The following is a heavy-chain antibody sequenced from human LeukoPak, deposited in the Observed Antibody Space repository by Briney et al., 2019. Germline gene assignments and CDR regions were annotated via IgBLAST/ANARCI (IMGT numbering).Heavy chain of an antibody. CDR3: ARANYIAVAGYFDY. D-gene: IGHD6-19*01. CDR1: GGSISSGTYY. V-gene: IGHV4-61*02. J-gene: IGHJ4*02. Sequence: SETLSLTCTVSGGSISSGTYYWSWIRQPAGKGLEWIGRMYTSGSINYNPSLKSRVTILVDTSKNQFSLELRSVTAADTAVYYCARANYIAVAGYFDYWGQGTLVTVSS. CDR2: MYTSGSI.